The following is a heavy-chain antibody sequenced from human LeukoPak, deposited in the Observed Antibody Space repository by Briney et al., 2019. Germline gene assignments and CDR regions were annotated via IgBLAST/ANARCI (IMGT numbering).Heavy chain of an antibody. D-gene: IGHD3-22*01. J-gene: IGHJ5*02. CDR1: GGSFSGYY. V-gene: IGHV4-34*01. Sequence: SETLSLTCAVYGGSFSGYYWSWIRQPPGKGLEWIGEINHSGSTNYNPSLKSRVTISVDRSKNQFSLKLSSVTAADTAVYYCARSADYYYDSSGYYQNWFDPWGQGTLVTVSS. CDR3: ARSADYYYDSSGYYQNWFDP. CDR2: INHSGST.